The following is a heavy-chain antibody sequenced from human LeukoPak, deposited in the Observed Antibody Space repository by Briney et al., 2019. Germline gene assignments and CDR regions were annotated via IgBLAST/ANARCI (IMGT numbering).Heavy chain of an antibody. D-gene: IGHD4-17*01. V-gene: IGHV4-34*01. CDR1: GGSFSGYY. CDR3: ARDGEVYGDFIPFDY. Sequence: PSETLSLTCAVYGGSFSGYYWSWIRQPPGKGLEWIGEINHSGSTNYNPSLKSRVTISVDTSKNQFSLKLSSVTAADTAVYYCARDGEVYGDFIPFDYWGQGTLVTVSS. J-gene: IGHJ4*02. CDR2: INHSGST.